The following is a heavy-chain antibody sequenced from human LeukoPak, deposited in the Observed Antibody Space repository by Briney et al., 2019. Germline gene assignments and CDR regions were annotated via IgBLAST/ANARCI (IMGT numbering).Heavy chain of an antibody. CDR2: ISGSGGST. CDR3: ARDEMATTP. CDR1: GFNLSSYA. J-gene: IGHJ5*02. V-gene: IGHV3-23*01. Sequence: HPGGSLRLSCAASGFNLSSYAMSWVRQAPGEGLEWVSAISGSGGSTYYADSVKGRFTISRDNSKNTLYLQMNSLRAEDTAVYYCARDEMATTPWGQGTLVTVSS. D-gene: IGHD5-24*01.